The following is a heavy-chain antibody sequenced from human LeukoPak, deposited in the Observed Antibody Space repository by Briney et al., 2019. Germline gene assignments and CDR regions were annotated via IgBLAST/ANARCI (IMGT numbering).Heavy chain of an antibody. CDR3: ARGTHRYYDSSGYLDY. V-gene: IGHV3-11*01. D-gene: IGHD3-22*01. CDR2: ISSSGSTI. Sequence: PGGSLRLSCAASGFTFSDYYRSWIRQAPGKGLEWVSYISSSGSTIYYADSVKGRFTISRDNAKNSLYLQMNSLRAEDTAVYYCARGTHRYYDSSGYLDYWGKGTLVTVSS. J-gene: IGHJ4*02. CDR1: GFTFSDYY.